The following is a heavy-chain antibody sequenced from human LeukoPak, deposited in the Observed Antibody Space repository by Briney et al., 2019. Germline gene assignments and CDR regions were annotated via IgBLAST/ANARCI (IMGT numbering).Heavy chain of an antibody. J-gene: IGHJ4*02. CDR2: IIPILGIA. V-gene: IGHV1-69*04. CDR1: GGTFSSYA. Sequence: GASVKVSCKASGGTFSSYAISWVRQAPGQGLEWMGRIIPILGIANYAQKFQGRVTITADKSTSTAYMELSSLRSEDTAVYYCATVFVVGAPDYWGQGTLVTVSS. CDR3: ATVFVVGAPDY. D-gene: IGHD1-26*01.